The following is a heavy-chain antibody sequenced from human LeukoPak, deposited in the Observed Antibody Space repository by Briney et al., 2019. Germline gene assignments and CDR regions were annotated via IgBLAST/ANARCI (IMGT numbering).Heavy chain of an antibody. J-gene: IGHJ6*02. V-gene: IGHV1-2*02. Sequence: GASVKVSCKASGYTFTGYYMHWVRQAPGQGLEWMGWINPNSGGTNYAQKFQGRVTMTRDTSISTAYMVLSRLRSDDTAVYYCARGGVRITMVRGVPAYGMDVWGQGTTVTVSS. CDR2: INPNSGGT. CDR3: ARGGVRITMVRGVPAYGMDV. D-gene: IGHD3-10*01. CDR1: GYTFTGYY.